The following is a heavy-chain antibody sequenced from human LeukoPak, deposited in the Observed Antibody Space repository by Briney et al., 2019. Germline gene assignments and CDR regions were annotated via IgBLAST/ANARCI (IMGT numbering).Heavy chain of an antibody. Sequence: PGGSLRLSCEASGFTFNNYWMSWVRQAPGKGLEWVANVNQEGTDRYYVDSVKGRFTISRDNAKNSLYLQMNSLRAEDTAVYYCARDRRVTHHWYFELWGRGTLVTVSS. CDR1: GFTFNNYW. J-gene: IGHJ2*01. D-gene: IGHD2-21*02. CDR3: ARDRRVTHHWYFEL. V-gene: IGHV3-7*01. CDR2: VNQEGTDR.